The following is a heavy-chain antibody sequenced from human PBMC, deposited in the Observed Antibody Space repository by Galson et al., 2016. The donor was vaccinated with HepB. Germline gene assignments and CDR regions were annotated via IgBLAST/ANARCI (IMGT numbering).Heavy chain of an antibody. CDR1: GFTFDDYT. J-gene: IGHJ4*02. CDR3: VKDTSSPSLGDYFDY. D-gene: IGHD6-6*01. V-gene: IGHV3-43*01. CDR2: INWDGGSI. Sequence: SLRLSCAASGFTFDDYTMHWVRQAPGKGLEWVSLINWDGGSIHYADSVKGRFTISRDNSRNSLYLQMNSLRSEDTALYYCVKDTSSPSLGDYFDYWAREPWSPSPQ.